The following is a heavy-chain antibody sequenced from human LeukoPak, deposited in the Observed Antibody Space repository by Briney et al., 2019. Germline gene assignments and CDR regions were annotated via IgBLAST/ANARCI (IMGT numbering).Heavy chain of an antibody. V-gene: IGHV4-59*08. Sequence: SETLSLTCTVSGGSISSYYWSWIRQPPGKGLEWIGYIYYSGSTNYNPSLKSRVTISVDTSKNQFSLKLSSVTAADTAVYYCARHLDHSYDSSGYYSHDAFDIWGQGTMVTVSS. D-gene: IGHD3-22*01. CDR3: ARHLDHSYDSSGYYSHDAFDI. CDR1: GGSISSYY. CDR2: IYYSGST. J-gene: IGHJ3*02.